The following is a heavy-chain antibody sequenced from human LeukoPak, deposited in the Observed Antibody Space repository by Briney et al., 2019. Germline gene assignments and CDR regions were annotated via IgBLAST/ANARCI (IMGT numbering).Heavy chain of an antibody. CDR1: GGSTSSSSHY. J-gene: IGHJ5*02. V-gene: IGHV4-39*07. CDR3: ARGYRIAVAATGWFDP. CDR2: IYYSGST. D-gene: IGHD6-13*01. Sequence: PSETLSLTCTVSGGSTSSSSHYWGWIRQPPGKGLEWIGRIYYSGSTHYNPSLKSRVTISVDTSKNQFSLKLSSVTAADTAVYYCARGYRIAVAATGWFDPWGQGTLVTVSS.